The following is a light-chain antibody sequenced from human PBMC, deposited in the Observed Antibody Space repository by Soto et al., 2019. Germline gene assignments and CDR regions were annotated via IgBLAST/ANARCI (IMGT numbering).Light chain of an antibody. CDR1: QSISSY. CDR2: EAS. CDR3: QQVNDYPIT. V-gene: IGKV1-39*01. J-gene: IGKJ5*01. Sequence: DIQMTQSPSSLSASVGDRVTITCRASQSISSYLNWYQQKPGKAPKLLIYEASSLQSGVPSRFSGSGSGTDFTLTISSLQPEDFATYHCQQVNDYPITFGQGTRLEIK.